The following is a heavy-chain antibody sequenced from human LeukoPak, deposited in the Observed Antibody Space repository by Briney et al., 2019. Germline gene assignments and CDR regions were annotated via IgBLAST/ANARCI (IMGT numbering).Heavy chain of an antibody. J-gene: IGHJ4*02. CDR1: GFIFSGYA. Sequence: GGSLRLSCAASGFIFSGYAMSWVRQTPGKGLEWVSRISESGGSTYYADSVKGRFTISRDNSKNTLYLQMNSLRAEDTAVYYCAKDRGSSWYGTSDYWGQGTLVTVSS. D-gene: IGHD6-13*01. CDR3: AKDRGSSWYGTSDY. CDR2: ISESGGST. V-gene: IGHV3-23*01.